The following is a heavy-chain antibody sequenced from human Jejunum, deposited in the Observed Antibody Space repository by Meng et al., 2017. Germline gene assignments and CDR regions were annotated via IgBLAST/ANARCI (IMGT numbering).Heavy chain of an antibody. CDR2: IYWNDDK. Sequence: SGPTLVKPTQTLTLTCTFSGFSLSSTGVGVGWIRQPPGKALDYLALIYWNDDKRYSPSLKSRLTIAKDTSKNQVVLTMTNMDPVDTATYFCAHRLGPSGHSWGVGFFDFWGPGALVTVSS. CDR3: AHRLGPSGHSWGVGFFDF. D-gene: IGHD6-13*01. J-gene: IGHJ4*02. CDR1: GFSLSSTGVG. V-gene: IGHV2-5*01.